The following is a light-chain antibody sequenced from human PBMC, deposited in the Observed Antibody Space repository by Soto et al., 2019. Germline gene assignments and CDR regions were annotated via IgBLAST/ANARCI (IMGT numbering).Light chain of an antibody. J-gene: IGLJ1*01. CDR2: GNS. CDR1: SPNIGAGYD. V-gene: IGLV1-40*01. Sequence: QSVLTQTPPLSGAPGQRVTISCTGSSPNIGAGYDVHWYQQLPGTAPKLLIYGNSNRPSGVPDRFSGSKSGTSASLAITGLQAEDEADYYCQSYDSSLSGFYVFGTGTKVTVL. CDR3: QSYDSSLSGFYV.